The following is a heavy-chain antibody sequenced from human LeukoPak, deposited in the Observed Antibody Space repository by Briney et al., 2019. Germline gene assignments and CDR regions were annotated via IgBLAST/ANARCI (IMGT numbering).Heavy chain of an antibody. V-gene: IGHV1-8*03. CDR3: AREGGAAAAH. D-gene: IGHD6-13*01. CDR1: GYTFTGYY. CDR2: MNPNSGYT. Sequence: ASVKVSCKASGYTFTGYYMHWVRQATGQGLEWMGWMNPNSGYTGYAQKFQGRVTITRNTSISTAYMELSSLRSEDTAVYYCAREGGAAAAHWGQGTLVTVSS. J-gene: IGHJ4*02.